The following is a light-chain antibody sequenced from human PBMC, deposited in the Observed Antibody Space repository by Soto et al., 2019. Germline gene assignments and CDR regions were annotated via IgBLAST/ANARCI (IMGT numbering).Light chain of an antibody. CDR1: SGHSTYA. Sequence: QTVVTQSPSASASLGASVKLTCTLSSGHSTYAIAWHQRQPEKGPQYLMKLDGDGSHSKGDGIPDRFSGSSSGAERYLTISSLQSEDEADYYCQTWDTGIVVFGGGTKLTVL. CDR2: LDGDGSH. CDR3: QTWDTGIVV. J-gene: IGLJ2*01. V-gene: IGLV4-69*01.